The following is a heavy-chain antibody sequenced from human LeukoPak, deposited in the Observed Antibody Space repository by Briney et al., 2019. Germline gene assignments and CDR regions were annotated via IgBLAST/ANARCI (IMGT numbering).Heavy chain of an antibody. CDR3: ALGGAPTGYSYGYYSWFDP. CDR1: GSTFTGYY. J-gene: IGHJ5*02. D-gene: IGHD5-18*01. CDR2: INPNSGGT. V-gene: IGHV1-2*02. Sequence: ASVKVSCKASGSTFTGYYMHWVRQAPGQGLEWMGWINPNSGGTNYAQKFQGRVTMTRDTSISTAYMELSRLRSDDTAVYYCALGGAPTGYSYGYYSWFDPWGQGPWSPSPQ.